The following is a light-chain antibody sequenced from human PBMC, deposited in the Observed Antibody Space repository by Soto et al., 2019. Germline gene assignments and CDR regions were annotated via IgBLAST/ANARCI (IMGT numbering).Light chain of an antibody. J-gene: IGLJ1*01. CDR2: AFS. V-gene: IGLV2-14*01. CDR1: SSNVGLYAY. CDR3: SSYTSDSSCV. Sequence: QSALTQLASVSGSPGHSISISCTGTSSNVGLYAYVSGYPQPPGKAPQHMIYAFSNRPSRVSNRFSATTSGITASLYISGLQAEDEADYYCSSYTSDSSCVFGSGTKVTV.